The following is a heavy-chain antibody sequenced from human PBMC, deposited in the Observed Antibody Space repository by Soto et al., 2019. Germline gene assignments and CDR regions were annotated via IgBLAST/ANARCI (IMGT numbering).Heavy chain of an antibody. CDR2: IKSKTDGGTT. J-gene: IGHJ4*02. Sequence: GESLKISCAASGFTFSNAWMSWVRQAPGKGLEWVGRIKSKTDGGTTDYAAPVKGRFTISRDDSKNTLYLQMNSLKTEDTAVYYCTTVSSGYYFDYWGQGTLVTVSS. CDR3: TTVSSGYYFDY. CDR1: GFTFSNAW. D-gene: IGHD6-19*01. V-gene: IGHV3-15*01.